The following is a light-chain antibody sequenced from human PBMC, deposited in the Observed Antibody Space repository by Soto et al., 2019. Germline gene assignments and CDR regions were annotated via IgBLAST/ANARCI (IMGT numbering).Light chain of an antibody. CDR2: TAY. CDR3: QRYGSSRPLT. Sequence: EMVLTQSPGTLSLSPGERATLSCRASQSVSSSYLAWYQQKPGQAPGLLIYTAYSRATGIPDRFSGSGSGTDFTLTIRRLEPEDLAVYYCQRYGSSRPLTFGGGKKVEIK. V-gene: IGKV3-20*01. J-gene: IGKJ4*01. CDR1: QSVSSSY.